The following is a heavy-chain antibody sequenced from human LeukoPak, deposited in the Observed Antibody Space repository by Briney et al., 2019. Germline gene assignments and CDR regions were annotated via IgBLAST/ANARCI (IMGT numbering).Heavy chain of an antibody. CDR3: ARDLAGVASL. CDR1: GFTFSSYS. V-gene: IGHV3-21*01. J-gene: IGHJ4*02. Sequence: GGSLRLSYAASGFTFSSYSMNWVRQAPGKGLEWVSSISSSSSYIYYADSVKGRFTISRDNAKNSLYLQMNSLRAEDTAVYYCARDLAGVASLWGQGTLVTVSS. CDR2: ISSSSSYI. D-gene: IGHD3-3*01.